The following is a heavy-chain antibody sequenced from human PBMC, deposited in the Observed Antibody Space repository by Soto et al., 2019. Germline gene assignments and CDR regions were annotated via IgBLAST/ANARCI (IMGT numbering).Heavy chain of an antibody. J-gene: IGHJ4*02. CDR1: GGSISSGSYY. V-gene: IGHV4-39*01. CDR2: IYYSGST. Sequence: SETLSLTCTVSGGSISSGSYYWGWIRQPPGKGLEWIGSIYYSGSTYYNPSLKSRVTISADTSKNQFSLKLSSVTAADTAVYYCARLDIVVVPAAMCFDYWGQGTLVTVSS. CDR3: ARLDIVVVPAAMCFDY. D-gene: IGHD2-2*01.